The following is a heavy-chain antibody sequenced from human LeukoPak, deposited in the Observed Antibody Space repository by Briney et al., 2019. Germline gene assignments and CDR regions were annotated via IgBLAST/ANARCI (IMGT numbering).Heavy chain of an antibody. J-gene: IGHJ4*02. CDR3: AREKSSCIDY. D-gene: IGHD6-13*01. Sequence: GGSLRLSCAASGFTFSIYDMNWVRQAPGKGLEWVSSITSSGSYIYFADSVKGRFTISRDNAKNSLYLQMNSLRAEDTAVYYCAREKSSCIDYWGQGTLVTVSS. CDR2: ITSSGSYI. CDR1: GFTFSIYD. V-gene: IGHV3-48*03.